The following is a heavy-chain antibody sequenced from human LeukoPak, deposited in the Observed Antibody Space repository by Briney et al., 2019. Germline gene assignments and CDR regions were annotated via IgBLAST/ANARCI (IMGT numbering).Heavy chain of an antibody. V-gene: IGHV3-33*01. CDR3: AREVVKYYYDSSGYRFFDY. CDR1: GFTFSSYG. D-gene: IGHD3-22*01. CDR2: IWYDGSNK. Sequence: TGGSLRLSCAASGFTFSSYGMHWVRQAPGKGLEWVAVIWYDGSNKYYADSVKGRFTISRDNSKNTLYLQMNSLRAEDTAVYYCAREVVKYYYDSSGYRFFDYWGQGTLVTVSS. J-gene: IGHJ4*02.